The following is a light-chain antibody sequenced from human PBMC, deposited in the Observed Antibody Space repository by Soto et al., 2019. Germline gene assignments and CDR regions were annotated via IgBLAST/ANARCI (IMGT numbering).Light chain of an antibody. J-gene: IGKJ5*01. Sequence: EIVLTQSPGTLSLSPGERASLSCRASQSVSSNYLTWYQQKAGQPPRLLIYATSSRATGIPDRFSGSGSGTDFTLTISRLEPEDFAVYYCQQYRNSITFGQGTRLEIK. CDR2: ATS. CDR3: QQYRNSIT. CDR1: QSVSSNY. V-gene: IGKV3-20*01.